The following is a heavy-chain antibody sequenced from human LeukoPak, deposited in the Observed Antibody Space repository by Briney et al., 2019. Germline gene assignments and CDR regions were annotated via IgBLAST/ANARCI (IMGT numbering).Heavy chain of an antibody. CDR1: GFTFSTYG. CDR3: PNLRANSDSHAPYYFDS. V-gene: IGHV3-30*02. J-gene: IGHJ4*02. CDR2: IRYEGSTR. D-gene: IGHD2/OR15-2a*01. Sequence: GGSLRLSCAASGFTFSTYGMHWVRQAPGKGLEWVAFIRYEGSTRFYADSVKGRFTISRDNSKNTLYLQMNSLRGEDTAVYYCPNLRANSDSHAPYYFDSWGQGTLVTVSS.